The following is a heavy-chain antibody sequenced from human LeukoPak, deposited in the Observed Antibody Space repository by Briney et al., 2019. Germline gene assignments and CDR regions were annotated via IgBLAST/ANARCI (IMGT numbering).Heavy chain of an antibody. CDR2: FSRSGPDT. Sequence: PGGSLRLSCAASGFTFGSSAMSWVRQAPGKGSEWVSTFSRSGPDTYYAGSVKGRFTIFRDNSKNTLYLQMNSLRAEDTAVYYCAKGSLGSWYYFDYWGQGTLVTVSS. J-gene: IGHJ4*02. V-gene: IGHV3-23*01. D-gene: IGHD6-13*01. CDR1: GFTFGSSA. CDR3: AKGSLGSWYYFDY.